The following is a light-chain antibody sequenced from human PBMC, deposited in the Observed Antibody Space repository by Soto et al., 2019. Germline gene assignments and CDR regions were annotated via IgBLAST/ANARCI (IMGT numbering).Light chain of an antibody. CDR3: QQYDTLLT. CDR2: DAS. J-gene: IGKJ4*02. CDR1: QYIRIY. V-gene: IGKV1-33*01. Sequence: DIQMTQSPSSLSASVGDIVTITCQASQYIRIYLNWYRQKPGKAPDVLIYDASTLKRGVPSRFSGSGSGTDFTLTITGLQPEDFATYYCQQYDTLLTFGGGTTVDLK.